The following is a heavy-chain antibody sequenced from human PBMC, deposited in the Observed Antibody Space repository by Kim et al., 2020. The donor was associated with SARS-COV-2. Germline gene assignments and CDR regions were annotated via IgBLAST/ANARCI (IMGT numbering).Heavy chain of an antibody. V-gene: IGHV1-3*01. CDR2: INAGNGNT. Sequence: ASVKVSCKASGYTFTSYAMHWVRQAPGQRLEWMGWINAGNGNTKYSQKFQGRVTITRDTSASTAYMELSSLRSEDTAVYYCARSNYDILTGYRRKGYYFDYWGQGTLVTVSS. D-gene: IGHD3-9*01. CDR3: ARSNYDILTGYRRKGYYFDY. J-gene: IGHJ4*02. CDR1: GYTFTSYA.